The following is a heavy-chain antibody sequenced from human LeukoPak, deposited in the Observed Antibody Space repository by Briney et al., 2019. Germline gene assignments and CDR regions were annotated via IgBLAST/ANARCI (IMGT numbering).Heavy chain of an antibody. V-gene: IGHV3-23*01. D-gene: IGHD3-10*01. CDR3: AKSPYFYNSGRSVDV. J-gene: IGHJ6*04. Sequence: PGGSLRLSCAASGFTFSTYAMTWVRQAPGKGLEWVSAISGSGGRTYYADSVKGRFTISRDNSKNTLNLQMNSLRADDTAVYYCAKSPYFYNSGRSVDVWGKGTTVTVSS. CDR1: GFTFSTYA. CDR2: ISGSGGRT.